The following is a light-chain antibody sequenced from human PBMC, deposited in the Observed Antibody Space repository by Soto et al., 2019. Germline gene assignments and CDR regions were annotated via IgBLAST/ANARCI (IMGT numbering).Light chain of an antibody. CDR2: GAS. J-gene: IGKJ4*01. CDR1: QSVSSN. V-gene: IGKV3-15*01. Sequence: EIVMTQSPATLSVSPGERATLSCGASQSVSSNLAWYQHKPGQAPRLLIYGASIRATGVPAKFSGSGSGTEFTLTISSLQSEDFAVYYCQQYQKWPLTFGGGTKAEIK. CDR3: QQYQKWPLT.